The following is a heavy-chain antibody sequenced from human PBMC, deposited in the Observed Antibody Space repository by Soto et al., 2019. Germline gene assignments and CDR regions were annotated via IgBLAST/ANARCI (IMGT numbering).Heavy chain of an antibody. D-gene: IGHD3-3*01. CDR3: ASRGYDFWSGLDP. J-gene: IGHJ5*02. CDR2: INTGNGHT. CDR1: GYTFTAYG. Sequence: ASVKVSCKASGYTFTAYGIHWVRQTPGQRLEWMGWINTGNGHTKYSQKFQGRVTITRDTSARTAYMELNSLRSEDTAVYYCASRGYDFWSGLDPWGQGTLVTVSS. V-gene: IGHV1-3*04.